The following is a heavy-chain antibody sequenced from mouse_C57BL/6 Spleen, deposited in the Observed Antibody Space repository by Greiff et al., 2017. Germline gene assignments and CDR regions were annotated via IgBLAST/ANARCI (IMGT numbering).Heavy chain of an antibody. Sequence: QVQLQQPGAELVKPGASVKLSCKASGYTFTSYWMQWVKQRPGPGLELIGEIDPSDSYTNYNQKFKGKATLTVDTSSSTAYMQLSSLTSEDSAVYYCARELGRDWGQGTLVTVSA. D-gene: IGHD4-1*01. CDR2: IDPSDSYT. CDR3: ARELGRD. J-gene: IGHJ3*01. V-gene: IGHV1-50*01. CDR1: GYTFTSYW.